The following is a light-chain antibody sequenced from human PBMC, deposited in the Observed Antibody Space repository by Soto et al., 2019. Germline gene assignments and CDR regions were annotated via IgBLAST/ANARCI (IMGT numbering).Light chain of an antibody. CDR3: HHYGKSPIYT. CDR2: GAS. CDR1: QIPVYSHGNTY. Sequence: TPSPLSLPVTLGQPASISRRSRQIPVYSHGNTYSAWLQQKSGQAPRLLIYGASSRATSIADRFSGSGSGTDFTLTITRLEPEDFAVYYCHHYGKSPIYTFGPGTKVDIK. J-gene: IGKJ3*01. V-gene: IGKV3-20*01.